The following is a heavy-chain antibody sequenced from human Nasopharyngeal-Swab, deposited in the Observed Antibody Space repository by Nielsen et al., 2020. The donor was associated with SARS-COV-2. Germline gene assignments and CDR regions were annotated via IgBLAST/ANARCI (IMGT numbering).Heavy chain of an antibody. CDR1: GFSFSSYA. CDR3: AKLSYTTPSY. J-gene: IGHJ4*02. CDR2: TRFTGGTS. D-gene: IGHD2-2*02. V-gene: IGHV3-23*01. Sequence: GESLKISCAGSGFSFSSYAMAWVRQAPGKGLEWVASTRFTGGTSYNGDLVKGRLTVSRDDSSNTVFLNMNSLRAEDTAVYFCAKLSYTTPSYWGQGTQVTVSS.